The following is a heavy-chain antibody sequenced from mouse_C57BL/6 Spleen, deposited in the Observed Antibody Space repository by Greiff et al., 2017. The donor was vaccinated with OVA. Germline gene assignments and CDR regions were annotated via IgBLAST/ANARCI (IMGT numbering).Heavy chain of an antibody. CDR2: INPNNGGT. CDR1: GYTFTDYN. J-gene: IGHJ2*01. D-gene: IGHD1-1*01. CDR3: ARWDYYGSSGGYYFDY. Sequence: EVQLQQSGPELVKPGASVKMSCKASGYTFTDYNMHWVKQSHGKSLEWIGYINPNNGGTSYNQKFKGKATLTVNKSSSTAYMELRSLTSEDSAFYYCARWDYYGSSGGYYFDYWGQGTTLTVSS. V-gene: IGHV1-22*01.